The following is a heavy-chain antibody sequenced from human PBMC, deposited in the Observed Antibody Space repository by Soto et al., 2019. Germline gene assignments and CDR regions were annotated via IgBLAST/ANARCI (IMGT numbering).Heavy chain of an antibody. D-gene: IGHD2-8*01. J-gene: IGHJ4*02. CDR1: GYTFTIYD. V-gene: IGHV1-8*01. Sequence: ASVKVSCKASGYTFTIYDSNWVRQATGQGLEWMGWMNPNSGNTGYAQKFQGRVTMTRNTSISTAYMELSSLRSEDTAVYYCARAYCTNGVCYTPGYWGQGTLVTVSS. CDR2: MNPNSGNT. CDR3: ARAYCTNGVCYTPGY.